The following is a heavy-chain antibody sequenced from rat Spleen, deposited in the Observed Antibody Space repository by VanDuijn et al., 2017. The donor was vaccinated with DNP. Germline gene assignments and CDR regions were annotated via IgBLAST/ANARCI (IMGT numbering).Heavy chain of an antibody. CDR3: VRWNSGHFDY. D-gene: IGHD4-3*01. CDR2: IGSPADAP. Sequence: EVQLVESGGGLVQPGRSLKLSCAASGFSLSDYYMAWVRQAPAKGLEWVSYIGSPADAPYYADSVKGRFTISRDNAKSTLYLQMNSLRSKDMATYYCVRWNSGHFDYWGQGVMVTVSS. V-gene: IGHV5-22*01. CDR1: GFSLSDYY. J-gene: IGHJ2*01.